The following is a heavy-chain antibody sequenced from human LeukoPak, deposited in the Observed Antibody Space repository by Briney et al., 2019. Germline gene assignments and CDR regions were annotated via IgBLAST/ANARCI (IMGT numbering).Heavy chain of an antibody. CDR3: AREPAAAGKNWFDP. Sequence: GGSLRLSCVASGFTFSGYSMNWVRQAPGKGLEWVSYISGSSSPTFYADSVKGRFTVSRDNAKNSLYLQMNSLRAEDTAMYYCAREPAAAGKNWFDPWGQGTLVTVSS. D-gene: IGHD6-25*01. CDR2: ISGSSSPT. J-gene: IGHJ5*02. V-gene: IGHV3-48*04. CDR1: GFTFSGYS.